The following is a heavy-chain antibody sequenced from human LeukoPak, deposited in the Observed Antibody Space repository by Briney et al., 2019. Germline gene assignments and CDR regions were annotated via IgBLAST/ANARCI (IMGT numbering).Heavy chain of an antibody. J-gene: IGHJ5*02. D-gene: IGHD2-8*02. CDR2: IFYSGXT. CDR3: ARRTTGNWFDP. V-gene: IGHV4-39*01. CDR1: GGSISSGSYY. Sequence: SETLSLTCTVSGGSISSGSYYWDWIRQPPGKXLEWIGSIFYSGXTXCNSXLKSRVTISVDTSKNQFSLKLSSVIAADTAVYYCARRTTGNWFDPWGQGTLVTVSS.